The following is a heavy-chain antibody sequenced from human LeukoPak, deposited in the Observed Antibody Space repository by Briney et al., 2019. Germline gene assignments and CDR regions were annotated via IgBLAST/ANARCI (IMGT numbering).Heavy chain of an antibody. J-gene: IGHJ4*02. CDR1: GYTFTSYG. D-gene: IGHD3-22*01. Sequence: ASVKVSCKASGYTFTSYGISWVRQAPGQGLEWMGWINPNSGGTNYAQKLQGRVTMTTDTSTSTAYMELRSLRSDDTAVYYCARGYYYDSSGYYYADFDYWGQGTLVTVSS. CDR2: INPNSGGT. V-gene: IGHV1-18*01. CDR3: ARGYYYDSSGYYYADFDY.